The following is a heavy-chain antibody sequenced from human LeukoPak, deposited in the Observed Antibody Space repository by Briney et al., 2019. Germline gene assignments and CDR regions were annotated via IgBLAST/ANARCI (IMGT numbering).Heavy chain of an antibody. J-gene: IGHJ5*02. CDR1: DYSISSGYGYY. V-gene: IGHV4-38-2*02. CDR3: ARSPQGTATTANWLDP. Sequence: SETLSLTCTVSDYSISSGYGYYWGWIRQPPGKGLEWIGSMSYSGRTYYNPSLKTRVTVSLDTSKNQFSLNLISVTAADTAVYYCARSPQGTATTANWLDPWGQGTLVTVSS. D-gene: IGHD4-17*01. CDR2: MSYSGRT.